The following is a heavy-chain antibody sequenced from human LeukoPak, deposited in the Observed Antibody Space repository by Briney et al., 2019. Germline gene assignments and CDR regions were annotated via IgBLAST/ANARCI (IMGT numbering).Heavy chain of an antibody. V-gene: IGHV3-30*18. CDR2: ISYDGSNK. J-gene: IGHJ4*02. Sequence: GGSLRLSCAASGFTFSSYGMHWVRQAPGKGLEWVAVISYDGSNKYYADSVMGRFTISRDNSKNTLYLQMNSLRAEDTAVYYCAKEGRITMIVVVSNYFDYWGQGTLVTVSS. CDR1: GFTFSSYG. CDR3: AKEGRITMIVVVSNYFDY. D-gene: IGHD3-22*01.